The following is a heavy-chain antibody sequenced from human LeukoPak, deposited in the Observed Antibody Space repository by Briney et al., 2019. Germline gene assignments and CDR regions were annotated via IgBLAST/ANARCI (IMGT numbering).Heavy chain of an antibody. J-gene: IGHJ3*02. V-gene: IGHV3-30-3*01. D-gene: IGHD2-21*01. CDR1: GFTFSSYA. CDR2: ISYDGSNK. CDR3: ARGLYSVSDI. Sequence: GRSLRLSCAASGFTFSSYAMHWVRQAPGKGLEWVAVISYDGSNKYYADSVKGRFTISRDNSKNTLYLQMNSLRAEDTAVYYCARGLYSVSDIWGQGTMVTVSS.